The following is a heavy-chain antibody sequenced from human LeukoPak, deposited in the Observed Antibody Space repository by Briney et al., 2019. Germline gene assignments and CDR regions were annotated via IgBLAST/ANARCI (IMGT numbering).Heavy chain of an antibody. D-gene: IGHD5-18*01. CDR1: GYTLTGHY. CDR3: AKDAYSGFSSSYNMDS. CDR2: ITPNSGVT. Sequence: ASVKLSCKASGYTLTGHYLHWVRQAPGQGLEWMGWITPNSGVTNYAQKFQGRVTMTSDTSINTAYMELHSLTSDDTAMYYCAKDAYSGFSSSYNMDSWGQGTLVTVSS. V-gene: IGHV1-2*02. J-gene: IGHJ4*02.